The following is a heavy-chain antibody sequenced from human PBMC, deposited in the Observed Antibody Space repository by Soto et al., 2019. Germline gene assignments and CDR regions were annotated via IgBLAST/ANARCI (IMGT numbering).Heavy chain of an antibody. V-gene: IGHV4-31*03. CDR3: ARFIVIVPGGGGMDV. J-gene: IGHJ6*02. D-gene: IGHD2-2*01. Sequence: SETLSLTCTVSGDSISSGDYYWSWIRQHPGKGLEWIGYIYFSGSTYYNPSLKSRVTILLDTSKNRFSLNLSSVTAADTAVYYCARFIVIVPGGGGMDVWGQGTTVTVYS. CDR2: IYFSGST. CDR1: GDSISSGDYY.